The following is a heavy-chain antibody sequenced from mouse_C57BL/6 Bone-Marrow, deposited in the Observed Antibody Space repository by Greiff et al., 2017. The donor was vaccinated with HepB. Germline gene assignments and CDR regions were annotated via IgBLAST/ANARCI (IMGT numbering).Heavy chain of an antibody. CDR1: GYSITSGYY. CDR3: ARDRYGSSHWYFDV. V-gene: IGHV3-6*01. Sequence: ESGPGLVKPSQSLSLTCSVTGYSITSGYYWNWIRQFPGNKLEWMGYISYDGSNNYNPSLKNRISITRDTSKNQFFLKLNSVTTEDTATYYCARDRYGSSHWYFDVWGTGTTVTVSS. D-gene: IGHD1-1*01. CDR2: ISYDGSN. J-gene: IGHJ1*03.